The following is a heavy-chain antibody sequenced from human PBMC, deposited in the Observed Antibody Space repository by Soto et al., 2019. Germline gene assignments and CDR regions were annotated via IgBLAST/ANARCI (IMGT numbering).Heavy chain of an antibody. J-gene: IGHJ1*01. CDR1: GYTFTSYG. CDR3: ARVGRYCSSTSCYGQH. V-gene: IGHV1-18*01. CDR2: ISAYNGNT. D-gene: IGHD2-2*01. Sequence: ASVKVSCKASGYTFTSYGISWVRQAPGQGLEWMGWISAYNGNTNYAQKLQGRVTMTTDTSTSTAYMELRSLRSDDTAVYYCARVGRYCSSTSCYGQHWGQGTLVTVSS.